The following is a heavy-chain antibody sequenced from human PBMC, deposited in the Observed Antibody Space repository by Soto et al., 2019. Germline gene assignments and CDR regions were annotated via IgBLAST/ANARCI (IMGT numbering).Heavy chain of an antibody. CDR2: IYYSWST. D-gene: IGHD6-19*01. CDR1: GGSISTYY. V-gene: IGHV4-59*08. CDR3: ARHLEAVPGPFDQ. J-gene: IGHJ4*02. Sequence: QVQLQESGPGLVKPPETLSLNCSVSGGSISTYYWSWIRQPPGKGLEWIGYIYYSWSTNYNPSLKSRVTISLDTSKNQVSRKLSSVTAADTAMHYCARHLEAVPGPFDQWGKGTLVTASS.